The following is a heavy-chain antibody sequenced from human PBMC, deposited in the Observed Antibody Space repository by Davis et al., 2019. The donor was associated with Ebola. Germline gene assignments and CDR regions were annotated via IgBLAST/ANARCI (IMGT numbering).Heavy chain of an antibody. CDR2: IKRNTDGGTT. CDR1: GFTFGDYA. J-gene: IGHJ4*02. V-gene: IGHV3-15*01. Sequence: GESLKISCTASGFTFGDYAMSWFRQAPGKGLEWVGRIKRNTDGGTTDYAAPVKGRFTISRDDSKNTLYLQMNSLKTENTAVYYCGTNGGYYDNSGHLDYWGQGTLVTVSS. D-gene: IGHD3-22*01. CDR3: GTNGGYYDNSGHLDY.